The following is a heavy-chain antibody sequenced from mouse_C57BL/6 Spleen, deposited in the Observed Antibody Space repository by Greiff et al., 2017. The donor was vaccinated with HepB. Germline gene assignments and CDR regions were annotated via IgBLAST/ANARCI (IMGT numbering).Heavy chain of an antibody. J-gene: IGHJ1*03. CDR1: GYTFTDYE. V-gene: IGHV1-15*01. D-gene: IGHD2-5*01. CDR3: TRRGPYSNSDV. Sequence: VKLQQSGAELVRPGASVTLSCKASGYTFTDYEMHWVKQTPVHGLEWIGAIDPETGGTAYNQKFKGKAILTADKSSSTAYMELRSLTSEDSAVYYCTRRGPYSNSDVWGTGTTVTVSS. CDR2: IDPETGGT.